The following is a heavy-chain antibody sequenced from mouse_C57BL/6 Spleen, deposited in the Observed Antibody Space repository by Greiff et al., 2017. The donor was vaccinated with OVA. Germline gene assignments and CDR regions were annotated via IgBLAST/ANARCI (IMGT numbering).Heavy chain of an antibody. CDR1: GYTFTDYY. J-gene: IGHJ2*01. V-gene: IGHV1-26*01. CDR3: ARSGPYGYFDY. D-gene: IGHD1-1*02. CDR2: INPNNGGT. Sequence: EVQLQQSGPELVKPGASVKISCKASGYTFTDYYMNWVKQSHGKSLEWIGDINPNNGGTSYNQKFKGKATLTVDKSSSTAYMELRSLTSEDSAVYYCARSGPYGYFDYWGQGTTLTVSS.